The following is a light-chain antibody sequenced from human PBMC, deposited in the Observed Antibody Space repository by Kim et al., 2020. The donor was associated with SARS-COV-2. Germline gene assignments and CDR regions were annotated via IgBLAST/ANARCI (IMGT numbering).Light chain of an antibody. V-gene: IGKV3-20*01. Sequence: EIVLTQSPGILSLSPGEGATLSCRASQSVSNNYLAWYQQKPGQAPSLLIYGASTRATGISDRFSGTGSGSDFTLSITRLEPEDFAVYYCQQYGSSPRTFGQGTKLEI. J-gene: IGKJ2*01. CDR3: QQYGSSPRT. CDR1: QSVSNNY. CDR2: GAS.